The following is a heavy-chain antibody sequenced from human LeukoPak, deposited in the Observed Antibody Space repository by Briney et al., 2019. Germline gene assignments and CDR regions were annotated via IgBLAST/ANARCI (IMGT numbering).Heavy chain of an antibody. CDR1: GFTFDKYG. V-gene: IGHV3-33*06. D-gene: IGHD3-10*01. CDR2: IWHDGSRT. Sequence: GRSLRLSCATSGFTFDKYGIHWVRQAPGKGLEWVAVIWHDGSRTHYADSLKGRFTISRDNSKNTLYLQMNSLRAEDTAVYYCAKPRGDLGDDAFDIWGQGTMVTVSS. CDR3: AKPRGDLGDDAFDI. J-gene: IGHJ3*02.